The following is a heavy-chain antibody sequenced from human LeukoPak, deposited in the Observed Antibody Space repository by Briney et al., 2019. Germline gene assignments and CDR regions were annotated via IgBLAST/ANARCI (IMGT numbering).Heavy chain of an antibody. CDR1: GYIFTNYY. V-gene: IGHV1-46*01. CDR3: ARDHGSAYYRAPRH. D-gene: IGHD3-10*01. Sequence: AAVKVSCKASGYIFTNYYMHWLRQAPGQGREGMGRINPSGGSTTYAQKFQGRVTMTRDTSTSTVYMELSSLRSEDTAVYYCARDHGSAYYRAPRHWGQGTLVTVSS. J-gene: IGHJ4*02. CDR2: INPSGGST.